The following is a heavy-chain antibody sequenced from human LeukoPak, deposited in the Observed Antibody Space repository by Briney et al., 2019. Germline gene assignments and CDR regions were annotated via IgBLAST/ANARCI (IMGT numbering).Heavy chain of an antibody. V-gene: IGHV3-9*01. CDR3: AKDIAYGGNPEYFQH. Sequence: GGSLRLSCAASGFTFDDYAMHWVRQAPGKGLEGVSGISWNSGSIGYADSVKGRFTISRDNAKNSLYLQMNSLRAEDTALYYCAKDIAYGGNPEYFQHWGQGTLVTVSS. CDR1: GFTFDDYA. J-gene: IGHJ1*01. D-gene: IGHD4-23*01. CDR2: ISWNSGSI.